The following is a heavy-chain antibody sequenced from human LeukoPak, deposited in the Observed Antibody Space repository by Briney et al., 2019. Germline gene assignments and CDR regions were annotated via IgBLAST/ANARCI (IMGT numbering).Heavy chain of an antibody. CDR3: ATTYYDILTGPFGGAFDI. Sequence: SSETLSLTCTVSGGSISSYYWSWIRQPPGKGLEWIGYIYYSGSTNYNPSLKSRVTISVDTSKNQFSLKLSSVTAADTAVYYCATTYYDILTGPFGGAFDIWGQGTMVTVSS. D-gene: IGHD3-9*01. CDR2: IYYSGST. J-gene: IGHJ3*02. CDR1: GGSISSYY. V-gene: IGHV4-59*08.